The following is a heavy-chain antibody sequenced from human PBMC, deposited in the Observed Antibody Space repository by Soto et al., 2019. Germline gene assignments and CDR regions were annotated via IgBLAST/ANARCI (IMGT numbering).Heavy chain of an antibody. CDR1: WDAISNYD. D-gene: IGHD1-20*01. Sequence: PSEPLSRSCIVAWDAISNYDWRLIRPTPGRGLEWIGCVHESGSTDYNPSLRGRVIISLHTSKSQFSLSLRSATAADTATYYCARGTRALITSFFAYWGQGIPVTVDS. V-gene: IGHV4-59*03. CDR3: ARGTRALITSFFAY. CDR2: VHESGST. J-gene: IGHJ4*02.